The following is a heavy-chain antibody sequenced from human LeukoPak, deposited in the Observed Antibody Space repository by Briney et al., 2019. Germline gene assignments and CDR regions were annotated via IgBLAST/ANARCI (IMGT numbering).Heavy chain of an antibody. CDR2: IIPIFGTA. Sequence: SVKASCKASGYTFTSYAISWVRQAPGQGLEWMGGIIPIFGTANYAQKFQGRVTITADESTSTAYMELSSLRSEDTAVYYCARDRGRLRDPREPNWFDPWGQGTLVTVSS. J-gene: IGHJ5*02. CDR1: GYTFTSYA. D-gene: IGHD4-17*01. CDR3: ARDRGRLRDPREPNWFDP. V-gene: IGHV1-69*13.